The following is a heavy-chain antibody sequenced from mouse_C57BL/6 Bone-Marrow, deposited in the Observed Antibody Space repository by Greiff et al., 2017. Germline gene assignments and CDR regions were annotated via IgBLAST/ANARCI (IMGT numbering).Heavy chain of an antibody. CDR1: GFTFSSYA. CDR2: FSDGGNYT. Sequence: DVKLVESGGGLVEPGGSLKLSCAASGFTFSSYAMSWVRPTPEKRLAWVATFSDGGNYTYYPNNVKGRFTISRDNAKNNLYLQLSHLKSEDTAMYYSARYISPACDVWGTGTTVTVAA. V-gene: IGHV5-4*03. D-gene: IGHD1-3*01. CDR3: ARYISPACDV. J-gene: IGHJ1*03.